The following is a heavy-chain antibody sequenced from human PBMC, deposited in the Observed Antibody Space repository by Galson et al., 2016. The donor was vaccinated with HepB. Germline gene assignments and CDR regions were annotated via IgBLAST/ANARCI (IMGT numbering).Heavy chain of an antibody. J-gene: IGHJ5*01. CDR3: ARGEGLSYDFWSGSPRPNLFDP. V-gene: IGHV3-21*01. Sequence: SLRLSCAASGFTFSSSSMNWVRQAPGKGLEWVSSIISSSSDIHYADSVKGRFTISRDNAKNSLYLQMNSLRAEDTAVYYCARGEGLSYDFWSGSPRPNLFDPWGQGTLVTVSS. D-gene: IGHD3-3*01. CDR1: GFTFSSSS. CDR2: IISSSSDI.